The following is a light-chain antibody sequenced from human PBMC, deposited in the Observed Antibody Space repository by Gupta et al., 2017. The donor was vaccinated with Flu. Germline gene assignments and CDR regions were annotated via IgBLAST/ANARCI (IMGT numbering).Light chain of an antibody. CDR3: LLLRSSGTWV. V-gene: IGLV8-61*01. J-gene: IGLJ3*02. CDR2: GRS. CDR1: SGSVSTSHF. Sequence: QTVVTQEPSFSVSPGGTVPLTCGLSSGSVSTSHFPSCYHQTPAQAPRTLIYGRSNRCSGAPGRFSGSVVGTTAALTITAAKADAEADYYFLLLRSSGTWVFGGGTKRTVL.